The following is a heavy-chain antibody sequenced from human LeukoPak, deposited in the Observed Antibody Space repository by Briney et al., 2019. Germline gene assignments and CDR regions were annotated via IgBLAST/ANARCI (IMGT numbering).Heavy chain of an antibody. CDR1: GYTFTSYY. Sequence: GASVKVSCKASGYTFTSYYMHWVQQAPGQGLEWMGIINPSGGSTSYAQKFQGRVTMTRNTSISTAYMELSSLRSEDTAVYYCARGAAAGFDYWGQGTLVTVSS. CDR2: INPSGGST. J-gene: IGHJ4*02. CDR3: ARGAAAGFDY. D-gene: IGHD6-13*01. V-gene: IGHV1-46*01.